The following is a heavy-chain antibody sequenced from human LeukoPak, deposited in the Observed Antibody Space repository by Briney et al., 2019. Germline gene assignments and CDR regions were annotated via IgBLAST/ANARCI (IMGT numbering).Heavy chain of an antibody. Sequence: PGGSLRLSCAVSGFTVSGNYMSWVRQAPGKGLGWVSLIYSGDTTLYADSVKGRFTISRDISKNTLYLQMNSLRAEDTAVYYCARRAGGYSHPYDYWGQGILVTVSS. CDR1: GFTVSGNY. J-gene: IGHJ4*02. V-gene: IGHV3-53*01. CDR2: IYSGDTT. CDR3: ARRAGGYSHPYDY. D-gene: IGHD4-23*01.